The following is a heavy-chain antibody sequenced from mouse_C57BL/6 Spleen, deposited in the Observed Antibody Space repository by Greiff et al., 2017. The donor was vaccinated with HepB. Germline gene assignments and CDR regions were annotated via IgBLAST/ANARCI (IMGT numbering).Heavy chain of an antibody. CDR3: ARAYYSNYGDFDY. V-gene: IGHV5-17*01. J-gene: IGHJ2*01. CDR2: ISSGSSTI. CDR1: GFTFSDYG. Sequence: EVQVVESGGGLVKPGGSLKLSCAASGFTFSDYGMHWVRQAPEKGLKWVAYISSGSSTIYYADTVKGRFTISRDNAKNTLFLQMTSLRSEDTAMYYCARAYYSNYGDFDYWGQGTTLTVSS. D-gene: IGHD2-5*01.